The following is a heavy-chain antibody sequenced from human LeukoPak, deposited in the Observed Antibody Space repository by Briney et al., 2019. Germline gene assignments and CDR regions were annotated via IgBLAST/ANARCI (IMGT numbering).Heavy chain of an antibody. CDR1: GFTFSSYQ. J-gene: IGHJ4*02. CDR3: ARAADSSGWLVGY. CDR2: ISSSGGTI. V-gene: IGHV3-48*03. Sequence: GGSLRLSCTASGFTFSSYQMIWVRQAPGKGLEWVSYISSSGGTIYQADSVKGRFTISRDNAKNSLYLQMNSLRAEDTAVYYCARAADSSGWLVGYWGQGALVTVSS. D-gene: IGHD6-19*01.